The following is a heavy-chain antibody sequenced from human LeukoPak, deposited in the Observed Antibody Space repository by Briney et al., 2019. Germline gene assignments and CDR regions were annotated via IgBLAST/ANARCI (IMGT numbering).Heavy chain of an antibody. D-gene: IGHD2-21*01. CDR1: GGSISSYY. J-gene: IGHJ3*02. V-gene: IGHV4-59*01. CDR2: IYYSGST. Sequence: PSETLSLTCTVSGGSISSYYWSWVRQPPGKGLEWIGYIYYSGSTNYNPSLKSRVTISVDTSKNQFSLKLSSVTAADTAVYYCARWGILWWSSTSDAFDIWGQGTMVTVSS. CDR3: ARWGILWWSSTSDAFDI.